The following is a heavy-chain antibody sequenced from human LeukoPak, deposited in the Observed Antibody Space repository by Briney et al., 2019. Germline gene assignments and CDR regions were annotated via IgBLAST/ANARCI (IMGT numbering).Heavy chain of an antibody. Sequence: SETLSLTCTVCGGSISSYYWSWIRQPPGKGLEWIGYIYYSGSTNYNPSLKSRVTISVDTSKNQFSLKLSSVTAADTAVYYCARVRLEGTCYYYYYYMDVWGKGTTVTVSS. CDR3: ARVRLEGTCYYYYYYMDV. V-gene: IGHV4-59*01. CDR1: GGSISSYY. CDR2: IYYSGST. D-gene: IGHD1-1*01. J-gene: IGHJ6*03.